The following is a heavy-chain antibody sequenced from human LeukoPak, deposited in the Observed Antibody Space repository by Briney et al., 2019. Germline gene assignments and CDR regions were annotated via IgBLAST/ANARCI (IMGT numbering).Heavy chain of an antibody. V-gene: IGHV4-39*01. CDR1: GGSISSSSYY. CDR3: ASPRLYYYYMDV. CDR2: IYYSGST. Sequence: SETLSLTCTVSGGSISSSSYYGGWIRQPPGKGLEWIGSIYYSGSTYYNPSLKSRVTISVDTSKNQFSLKLSSVTAADTAVYYCASPRLYYYYMDVWGKGTTVTVSS. J-gene: IGHJ6*03.